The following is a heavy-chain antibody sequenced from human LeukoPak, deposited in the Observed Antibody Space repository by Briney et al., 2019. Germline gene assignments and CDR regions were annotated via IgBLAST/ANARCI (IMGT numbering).Heavy chain of an antibody. CDR2: IWYDGSKK. Sequence: GRSLRLSCAASGFXFSSHGIYWVRQAPGKGLEWVALIWYDGSKKYYADSVKGRFTISRDNSKHTLSLQMNSLRAEDTAVYFCARLYSSGWADYWGQGTLVTISS. J-gene: IGHJ4*02. D-gene: IGHD6-19*01. V-gene: IGHV3-33*07. CDR3: ARLYSSGWADY. CDR1: GFXFSSHG.